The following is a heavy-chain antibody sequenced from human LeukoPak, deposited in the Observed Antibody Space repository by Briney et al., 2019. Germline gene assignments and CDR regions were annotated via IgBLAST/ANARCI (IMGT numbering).Heavy chain of an antibody. V-gene: IGHV4-4*07. CDR1: GGSISSYY. Sequence: SETLSLTCTVSGGSISSYYWSWIRQPAGKGLEWIGRIYTSGSTNYNPSLKSRVTMSVDTSKNQFSLKLSSVTAADTAVYYCAKSGGSGSYVPYDNWGQGTLVIVSS. CDR2: IYTSGST. J-gene: IGHJ4*02. D-gene: IGHD3-10*01. CDR3: AKSGGSGSYVPYDN.